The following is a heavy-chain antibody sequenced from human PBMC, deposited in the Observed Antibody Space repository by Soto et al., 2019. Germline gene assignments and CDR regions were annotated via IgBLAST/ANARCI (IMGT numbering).Heavy chain of an antibody. J-gene: IGHJ4*02. D-gene: IGHD3-10*01. Sequence: EAQLVQSGGGLVQPGGSMRLSCAASGFTFSDYWMHWVRQAPGKGLVWVSSVKFGGSRTIYADSVKGRFTISRENGKNTGSLTINSVSSRETGVYYFARDYGKAMGRGIGTGGQGT. CDR3: ARDYGKAMGRGIGT. CDR2: VKFGGSRT. CDR1: GFTFSDYW. V-gene: IGHV3-74*01.